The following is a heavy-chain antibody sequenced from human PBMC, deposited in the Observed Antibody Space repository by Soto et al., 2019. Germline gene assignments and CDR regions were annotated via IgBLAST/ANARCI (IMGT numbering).Heavy chain of an antibody. CDR3: AKALVRWEVAGYYYYYGMEV. CDR2: VSYDGSNK. J-gene: IGHJ6*02. D-gene: IGHD6-19*01. CDR1: VFTFISYF. V-gene: IGHV3-30*18. Sequence: HPVVSLILSCSSSVFTFISYFIHWFRQAPVNGLEWVEVVSYDGSNKYYADSVKGRFTISRDNSKNKLYLQMNSLRAEDTAVYYCAKALVRWEVAGYYYYYGMEVWGQGTTVTVSS.